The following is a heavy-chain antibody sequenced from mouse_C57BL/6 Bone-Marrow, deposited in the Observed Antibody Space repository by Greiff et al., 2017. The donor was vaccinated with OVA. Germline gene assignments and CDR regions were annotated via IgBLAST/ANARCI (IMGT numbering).Heavy chain of an antibody. Sequence: QVQLQQSGAELVKPGASVKISCKASGYAFSSYWMNWVKQRPGKGLEWIGQIYPGDGDTNYNGKFKGKATLTADKSSSTAYMQLSSLTSEDSAVYFCARGSMVVTTGFAYWGQGTLVTVSA. CDR2: IYPGDGDT. V-gene: IGHV1-80*01. CDR3: ARGSMVVTTGFAY. D-gene: IGHD2-3*01. CDR1: GYAFSSYW. J-gene: IGHJ3*01.